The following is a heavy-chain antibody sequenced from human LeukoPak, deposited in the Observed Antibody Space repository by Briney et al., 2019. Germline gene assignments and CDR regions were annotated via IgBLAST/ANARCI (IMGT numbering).Heavy chain of an antibody. J-gene: IGHJ6*02. CDR1: GFSFSSYA. CDR3: VRGFSFGPFGRSV. Sequence: GGSPRDSCSASGFSFSSYAMHWVRQAPGKGLEYVSAISDSGGSTYYADSVKGRFTISRDNSKNTLYLQMSSLRAEDTAVYFCVRGFSFGPFGRSVWGPVTTVTVSS. D-gene: IGHD3-10*01. V-gene: IGHV3-64D*09. CDR2: ISDSGGST.